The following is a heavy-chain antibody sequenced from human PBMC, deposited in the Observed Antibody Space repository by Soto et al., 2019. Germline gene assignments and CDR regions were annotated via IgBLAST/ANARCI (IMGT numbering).Heavy chain of an antibody. V-gene: IGHV4-31*03. J-gene: IGHJ1*01. CDR2: IYYSGGT. D-gene: IGHD3-22*01. CDR3: AVRGSGYYQRYFQH. CDR1: GCSTSSGGYY. Sequence: SETLSLTCTVSGCSTSSGGYYWSWIRQHPGKGLEWIGYIYYSGGTYYNPSLKSRVTISVDTSKNQFSLQLSSVTAADTSVYYCAVRGSGYYQRYFQHWGQGTLVTSPQ.